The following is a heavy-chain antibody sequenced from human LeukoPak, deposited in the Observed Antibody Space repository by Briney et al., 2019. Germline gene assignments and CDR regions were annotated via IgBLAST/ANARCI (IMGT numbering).Heavy chain of an antibody. D-gene: IGHD3-10*01. CDR3: ARGYYGSGGYYYYYGMDV. CDR1: GDSVSSKSAA. Sequence: SQTLSLTCDISGDSVSSKSAAWNWIRPSPSRGLECLVRAYYRSTWYHDYAVSVKSRITINPDTSKNQFSLQLNSVTHEDTAVYYCARGYYGSGGYYYYYGMDVWGQGTTVTVSS. CDR2: AYYRSTWYH. J-gene: IGHJ6*02. V-gene: IGHV6-1*01.